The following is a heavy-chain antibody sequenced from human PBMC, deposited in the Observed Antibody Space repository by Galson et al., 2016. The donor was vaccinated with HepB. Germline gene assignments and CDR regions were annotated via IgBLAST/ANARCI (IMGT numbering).Heavy chain of an antibody. CDR2: IWFDGSRE. J-gene: IGHJ4*02. Sequence: SLRLSCAVSGLTFTNYGFHWVRQAPGNGLEWVAVIWFDGSREYYADSVKGRFTISRDNSKNTLFLQMNSLRAEDTAVYYCARDGPQYCSGGSRSPEDFWGQGTLVTVSS. CDR3: ARDGPQYCSGGSRSPEDF. CDR1: GLTFTNYG. V-gene: IGHV3-33*01. D-gene: IGHD2-15*01.